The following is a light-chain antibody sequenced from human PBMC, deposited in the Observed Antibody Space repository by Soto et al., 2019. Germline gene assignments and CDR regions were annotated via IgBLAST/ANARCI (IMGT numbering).Light chain of an antibody. CDR2: EVS. J-gene: IGLJ1*01. CDR1: SSDVGSYNL. CDR3: CSYAGSYYV. Sequence: QSVLTQPASVSGSPGQSFTISCTGTSSDVGSYNLVSWYQQHPGKAPKLMIYEVSKRPSGVSNRFSGSKSGNTASLTISGLQAEDEADYYCCSYAGSYYVFGTGTKVTVL. V-gene: IGLV2-23*02.